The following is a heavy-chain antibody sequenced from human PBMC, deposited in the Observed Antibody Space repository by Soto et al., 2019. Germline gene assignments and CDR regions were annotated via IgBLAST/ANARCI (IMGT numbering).Heavy chain of an antibody. CDR2: INDGSEE. Sequence: QVQLVESGGGVVRPGTSLRLSCAATGFSFSAHGMHWVRQAPGKGLEWLAVINDGSEEGYADSVRGRFTISRDNARNILYLQMDNLRAEHSARYYCARDDLFVDNGLDHWGQGTLVTVSS. V-gene: IGHV3-33*01. J-gene: IGHJ4*02. D-gene: IGHD1-1*01. CDR3: ARDDLFVDNGLDH. CDR1: GFSFSAHG.